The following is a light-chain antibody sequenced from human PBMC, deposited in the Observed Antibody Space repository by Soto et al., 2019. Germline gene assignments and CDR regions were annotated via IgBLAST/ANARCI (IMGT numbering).Light chain of an antibody. V-gene: IGKV1-27*01. J-gene: IGKJ4*01. CDR2: AAY. CDR1: QDISTY. CDR3: QKYDNAPLT. Sequence: DIQMTQAPSSLSASVGDRVTITCRARQDISTYLAWYQQKPGKVPKLLISAAYTLQSGVPPRFSGSGSGTDFNLTISSLQPEDVATYYCQKYDNAPLTFGGGPKVEIK.